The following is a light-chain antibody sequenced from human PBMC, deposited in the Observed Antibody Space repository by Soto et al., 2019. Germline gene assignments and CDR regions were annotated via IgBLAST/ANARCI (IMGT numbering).Light chain of an antibody. Sequence: QSVLTQPPSVSGAPGQRVTISCTGSSSNIGANYDVHWYQHRPGTAPKLLIFGNNNRPSGVPDRFSGSKSGTSASLAITGLQAEEEGDYYCQSYDSTLSARYVFGTGTKVTVL. CDR3: QSYDSTLSARYV. CDR1: SSNIGANYD. J-gene: IGLJ1*01. V-gene: IGLV1-40*01. CDR2: GNN.